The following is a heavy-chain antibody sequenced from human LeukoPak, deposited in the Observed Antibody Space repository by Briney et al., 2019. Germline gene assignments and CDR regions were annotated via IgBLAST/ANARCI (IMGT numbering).Heavy chain of an antibody. J-gene: IGHJ5*02. CDR1: GGPIRTYQ. V-gene: IGHV4-59*01. CDR3: ARIASGWYWFDP. CDR2: IYYSGST. D-gene: IGHD6-19*01. Sequence: SETLSLTCTVSGGPIRTYQWSWIRQPPGKGLEWIGYIYYSGSTNYNPSLKSRVTISVDTSKNQFSLKLSSVTAADTAVYYCARIASGWYWFDPWGQGTLVTVSS.